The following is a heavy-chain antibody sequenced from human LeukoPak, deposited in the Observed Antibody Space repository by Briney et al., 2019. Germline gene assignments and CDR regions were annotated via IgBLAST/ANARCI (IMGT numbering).Heavy chain of an antibody. V-gene: IGHV1-2*02. CDR1: GYTFTGYY. D-gene: IGHD3-10*01. Sequence: ASVKVSCKASGYTFTGYYMHWVRQAPGQGLEWMGWINPNSGGTNYAQKFQGRVTMTRDTSISTAHMELSRLRSDDTAVYYCARVRDRITMVRGVIMLDYWGQGTLVTVSS. CDR3: ARVRDRITMVRGVIMLDY. CDR2: INPNSGGT. J-gene: IGHJ4*02.